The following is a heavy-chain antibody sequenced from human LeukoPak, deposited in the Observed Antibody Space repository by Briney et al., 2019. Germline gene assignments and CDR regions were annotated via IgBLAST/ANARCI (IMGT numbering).Heavy chain of an antibody. Sequence: GASVKVSCKASGYTFTSYGISWVRQAPGQGLEWMGWISAYNGNTNYAQKLQGRVTMTTDTSTSTAYMELRSLRSDDTAVYYCARGSIDPLLWFGDRGNYYYMDVWGKGTTVTISS. CDR2: ISAYNGNT. CDR3: ARGSIDPLLWFGDRGNYYYMDV. CDR1: GYTFTSYG. V-gene: IGHV1-18*01. J-gene: IGHJ6*03. D-gene: IGHD3-10*01.